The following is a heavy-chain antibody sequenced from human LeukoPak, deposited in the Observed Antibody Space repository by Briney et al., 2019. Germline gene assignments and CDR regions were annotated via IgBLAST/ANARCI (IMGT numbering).Heavy chain of an antibody. CDR3: ARDRTISAAAVVWFDP. J-gene: IGHJ5*02. V-gene: IGHV4-4*07. D-gene: IGHD6-13*01. Sequence: SETLSLTCTVSGGSISSYYWSWIRQPAGKGLEWIGRIYTSGSTNYNPSLKSRVTMSVDTSKNQFSLKLSSVTAADTAVYYCARDRTISAAAVVWFDPWGQGTLVTVSS. CDR2: IYTSGST. CDR1: GGSISSYY.